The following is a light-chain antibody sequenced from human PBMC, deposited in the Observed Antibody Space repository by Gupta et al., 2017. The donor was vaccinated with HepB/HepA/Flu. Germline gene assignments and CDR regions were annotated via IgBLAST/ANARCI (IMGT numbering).Light chain of an antibody. CDR1: SRDVGGYNY. CDR2: DVS. Sequence: QSALTQPRSVSGSPGPSVNISCTGTSRDVGGYNYVSWYQQPPGNAPKLMIYDVSQRPSGVPDRFSGSKSGNTASLTISGLQAEDEADYYCCSYAGTFLVFGGGTKLTVL. V-gene: IGLV2-11*01. J-gene: IGLJ2*01. CDR3: CSYAGTFLV.